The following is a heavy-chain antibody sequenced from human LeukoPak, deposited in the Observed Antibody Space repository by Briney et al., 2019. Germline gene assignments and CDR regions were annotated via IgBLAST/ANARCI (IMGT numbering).Heavy chain of an antibody. J-gene: IGHJ4*02. Sequence: QTGGSLRLSCAASGFNFSSCSMNWVRQAPGKGLEWVSYISSRSSTIYYADSVKGRFTISRDNAKNSLYLQMNSLRAEDTAVYYCARGGAPIQPWTNDYWGQGTLVTVSS. D-gene: IGHD5-18*01. CDR1: GFNFSSCS. CDR2: ISSRSSTI. V-gene: IGHV3-48*01. CDR3: ARGGAPIQPWTNDY.